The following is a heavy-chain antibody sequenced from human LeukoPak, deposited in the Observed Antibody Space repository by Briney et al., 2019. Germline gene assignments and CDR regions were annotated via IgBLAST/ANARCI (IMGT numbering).Heavy chain of an antibody. CDR3: ARTYSSSSGNDAFDI. Sequence: ASVKVSCKASGYTFTCYYMHWVRQAPGQGLEWMGWINPNSGGTNYAQKFQGWVTMTRDTSISTAYMELSRLRSDDTAVYYCARTYSSSSGNDAFDIWGQGTMVTVSS. V-gene: IGHV1-2*04. CDR1: GYTFTCYY. CDR2: INPNSGGT. J-gene: IGHJ3*02. D-gene: IGHD6-6*01.